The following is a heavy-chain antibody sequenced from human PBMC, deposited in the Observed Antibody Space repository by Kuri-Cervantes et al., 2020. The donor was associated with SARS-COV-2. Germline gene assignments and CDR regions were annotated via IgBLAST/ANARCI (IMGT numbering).Heavy chain of an antibody. D-gene: IGHD1-26*01. J-gene: IGHJ4*02. CDR3: ARDSYSGSYTRRIDY. CDR2: ISSSGSTI. Sequence: GESLKISCAASGFTFSDYYMSWIRQAPGEGLEWVSYISSSGSTIYYADSVKGRFTISRDNAKNSLYLQMNSLRAEDTAVYYCARDSYSGSYTRRIDYWGQGTLVTVSS. V-gene: IGHV3-11*04. CDR1: GFTFSDYY.